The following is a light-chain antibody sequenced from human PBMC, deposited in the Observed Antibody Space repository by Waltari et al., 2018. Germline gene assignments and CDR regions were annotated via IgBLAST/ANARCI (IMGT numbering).Light chain of an antibody. CDR1: QGISSF. CDR3: QQLNSYPFT. CDR2: DAS. V-gene: IGKV1-9*01. J-gene: IGKJ3*01. Sequence: TQSPSFLSASVGDRVTITCRASQGISSFLVWYQQKPGKAPKLLIYDASTLQTGVPSRFSGSASGTEFTLTISSLQPEDFATYYCQQLNSYPFTFGPGTKVDIE.